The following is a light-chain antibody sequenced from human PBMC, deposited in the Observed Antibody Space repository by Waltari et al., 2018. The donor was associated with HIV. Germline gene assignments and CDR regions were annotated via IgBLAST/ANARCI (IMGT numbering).Light chain of an antibody. CDR3: SSYAGSNNFPYV. J-gene: IGLJ1*01. V-gene: IGLV2-8*01. CDR1: SSDVGGYNY. CDR2: EVS. Sequence: QSALTQPPSASGSPGQSVTISCTGTSSDVGGYNYVSWYQQHPGKAPKLMIYEVSKRPSGVPDRFAGSKSGKTASLTVSGLQAEDEADYYCSSYAGSNNFPYVFGTGTKVTVL.